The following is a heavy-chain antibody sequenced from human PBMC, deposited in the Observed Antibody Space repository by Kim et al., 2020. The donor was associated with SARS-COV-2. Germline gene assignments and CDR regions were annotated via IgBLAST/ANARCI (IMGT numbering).Heavy chain of an antibody. V-gene: IGHV4-4*02. J-gene: IGHJ6*02. Sequence: SETLSLTCAVSGGSISSSNWWSWVRQPPGKGLEWIGEIYHSGSTNYNPSLKSRVTISVDKSKNQFSLKLSSVTAADTAVYYCAQGVDHAPPYYYYGMDVWGQGTTVTVSS. CDR3: AQGVDHAPPYYYYGMDV. CDR2: IYHSGST. D-gene: IGHD2-15*01. CDR1: GGSISSSNW.